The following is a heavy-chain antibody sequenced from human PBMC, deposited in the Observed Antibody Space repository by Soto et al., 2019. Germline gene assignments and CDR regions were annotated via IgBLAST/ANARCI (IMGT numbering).Heavy chain of an antibody. CDR2: INSDGSST. J-gene: IGHJ4*02. Sequence: PGGSLRLSCAASGFTFSSYWMHWVRQAPGKGLVWVSRINSDGSSTSYADSVKGRFTISRDNAKNTLYLQMNSLRAEDTAVYYCARVSSGWVSVYYFDYWGQGTLVTVSS. CDR1: GFTFSSYW. CDR3: ARVSSGWVSVYYFDY. D-gene: IGHD6-19*01. V-gene: IGHV3-74*01.